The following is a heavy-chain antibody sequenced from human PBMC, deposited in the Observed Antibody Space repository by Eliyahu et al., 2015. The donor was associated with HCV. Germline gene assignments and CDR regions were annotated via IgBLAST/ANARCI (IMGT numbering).Heavy chain of an antibody. D-gene: IGHD2-15*01. CDR1: GFPFXNXA. V-gene: IGHV3-23*01. J-gene: IGHJ6*03. Sequence: EVQLLESGGGLVQPGGSLRLSCAASGFPFXNXAMXWXRXAPGKGLEWVSVISGSAGXTYYADSVTGRFTISRDNSENALYLHMNSLRDEDTALYYCARGGYCSAGSCYSPWGYYYYYYMDVWGKGTTVTVSS. CDR2: ISGSAGXT. CDR3: ARGGYCSAGSCYSPWGYYYYYYMDV.